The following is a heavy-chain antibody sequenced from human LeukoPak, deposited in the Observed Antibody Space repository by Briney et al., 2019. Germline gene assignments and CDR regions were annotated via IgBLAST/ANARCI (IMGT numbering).Heavy chain of an antibody. CDR2: ISGSGSAT. CDR3: ARETAVWELNVSPYFDY. CDR1: GFTFSSYA. V-gene: IGHV3-23*01. Sequence: PGGSLRLSCAAFGFTFSSYAMSWVRQAPGKGLECVSVISGSGSATYYADSVRGRFTISRDNSKNTLYLQMNSLRAEDTAVYYCARETAVWELNVSPYFDYWGQGTLVTVSS. D-gene: IGHD1-26*01. J-gene: IGHJ4*02.